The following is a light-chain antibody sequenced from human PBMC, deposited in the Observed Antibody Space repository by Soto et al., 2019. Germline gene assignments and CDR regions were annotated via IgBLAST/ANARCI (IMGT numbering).Light chain of an antibody. CDR2: ATS. Sequence: DIQMTESASSLSASVGDRVTITCRASQSISSYLNWYQQKPGKAPKRLMFATSRLESGVPSRFSGSGSGTEFTLTISSLQTEDFATYDCLQQNSYPPTFGQGTRLEIK. CDR1: QSISSY. CDR3: LQQNSYPPT. J-gene: IGKJ5*01. V-gene: IGKV1-17*01.